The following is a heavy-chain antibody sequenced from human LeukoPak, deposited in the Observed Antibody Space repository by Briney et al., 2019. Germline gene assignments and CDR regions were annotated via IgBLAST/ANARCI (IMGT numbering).Heavy chain of an antibody. Sequence: PSQTLSLTCAVSGGSISRGGYSWSWIRQPPGKGLEWIGYIYHSGSTYYNPSLKSRVTVSVDRSKNQFSLKLSSVTAAGTAVYYCAREPAAPGGGFDPWGQGTLVTVSS. CDR2: IYHSGST. CDR3: AREPAAPGGGFDP. J-gene: IGHJ5*02. CDR1: GGSISRGGYS. D-gene: IGHD2-2*01. V-gene: IGHV4-30-2*01.